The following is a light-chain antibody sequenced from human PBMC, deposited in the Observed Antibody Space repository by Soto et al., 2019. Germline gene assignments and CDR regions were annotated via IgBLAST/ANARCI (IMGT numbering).Light chain of an antibody. CDR3: SSYTSSYTWI. CDR1: TNDVGGYNY. J-gene: IGLJ3*02. CDR2: GVN. V-gene: IGLV2-14*03. Sequence: QSVLTQPASVSGSHGQSITLSCSGTTNDVGGYNYVSWYQQHPGKAPKLLIYGVNDRPYGVSCRFSGSKSGNAASLTISGLQAEDEGDYYCSSYTSSYTWIFGGGTKVTVL.